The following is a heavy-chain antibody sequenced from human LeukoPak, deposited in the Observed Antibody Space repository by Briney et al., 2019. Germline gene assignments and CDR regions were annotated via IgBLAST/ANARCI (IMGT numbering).Heavy chain of an antibody. V-gene: IGHV3-23*01. Sequence: GGSLRLSCAASGFTFSNNAMSWVRQAPGTGLQWVAVISGGGRTTEYADFVKGRFTISRDNSKNTLSLQMNSLTVEDTAIYFCAKTVVVKRYDDFCGQGSLVTVSS. CDR2: ISGGGRTT. J-gene: IGHJ4*02. D-gene: IGHD2-15*01. CDR3: AKTVVVKRYDDF. CDR1: GFTFSNNA.